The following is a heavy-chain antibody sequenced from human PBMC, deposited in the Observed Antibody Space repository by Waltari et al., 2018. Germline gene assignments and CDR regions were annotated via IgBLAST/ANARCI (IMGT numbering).Heavy chain of an antibody. J-gene: IGHJ5*02. CDR3: VRQVGTNWFDP. CDR2: IYPGDSDT. Sequence: VQLVQSGAEVQKPGESLKISCQGSGYTFTNYWIGWVRQMPGKGLEWMGIIYPGDSDTTYSPSFEGQVTISADKSISIAYLQWSSLKASDTAMYYCVRQVGTNWFDPWGQGTLVTVSS. D-gene: IGHD5-12*01. V-gene: IGHV5-51*01. CDR1: GYTFTNYW.